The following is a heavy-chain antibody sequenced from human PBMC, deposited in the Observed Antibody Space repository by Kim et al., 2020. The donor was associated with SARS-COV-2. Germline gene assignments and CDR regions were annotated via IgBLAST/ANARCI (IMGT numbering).Heavy chain of an antibody. D-gene: IGHD3-10*01. CDR3: ARHPGGTSFFY. V-gene: IGHV4-39*01. Sequence: SETLSLTCTVSGDSISSGGYFWGWIRQPPGEGLEYIGSIYYSGATYYSPSLKSRVTMSVDATNNQVSLRLTSVTAADTAVYYCARHPGGTSFFYWGQGSL. CDR1: GDSISSGGYF. CDR2: IYYSGAT. J-gene: IGHJ4*02.